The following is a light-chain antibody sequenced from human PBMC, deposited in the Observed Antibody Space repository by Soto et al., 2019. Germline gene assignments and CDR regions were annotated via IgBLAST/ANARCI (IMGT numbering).Light chain of an antibody. V-gene: IGKV1-39*01. Sequence: DIQMTQSPSSLSASVGDRVTITCRASQSIRSFLNWYQQKPGKAPKVLISDASTLQSGVPSRFSGSGFGTDFTLTITSLQPEDFATYYCQQSYNAPITFGQGTRLEI. CDR3: QQSYNAPIT. CDR1: QSIRSF. J-gene: IGKJ5*01. CDR2: DAS.